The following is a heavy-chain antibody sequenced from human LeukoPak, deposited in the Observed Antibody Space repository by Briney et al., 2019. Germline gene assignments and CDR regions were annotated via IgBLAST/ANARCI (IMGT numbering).Heavy chain of an antibody. V-gene: IGHV1-8*01. CDR3: ARTRDYYDSSGYRVFDY. D-gene: IGHD3-22*01. CDR2: MNPNSGNT. Sequence: GASVKVSCKASGYTFTSYDINWVRQATGQGLEWMGWMNPNSGNTGYAQKFQGRVTMTRNTSISTAYMELSSLRSEDTAVYYCARTRDYYDSSGYRVFDYWGQGTLVIVSS. J-gene: IGHJ4*02. CDR1: GYTFTSYD.